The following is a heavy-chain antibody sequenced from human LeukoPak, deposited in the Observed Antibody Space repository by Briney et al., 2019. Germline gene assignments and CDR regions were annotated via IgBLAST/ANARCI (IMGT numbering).Heavy chain of an antibody. D-gene: IGHD3-3*01. Sequence: PGGSLRLSCAASGFTFSNDSMSWVRQAPGRGLEWVARIYSGGSTYYADSVKGRFTISRHTSKNTLYLQMNSLRAEDTAVYYCATMEGPPAFDIWGEGTMVSVSS. CDR2: IYSGGST. CDR1: GFTFSNDS. J-gene: IGHJ3*02. CDR3: ATMEGPPAFDI. V-gene: IGHV3-53*04.